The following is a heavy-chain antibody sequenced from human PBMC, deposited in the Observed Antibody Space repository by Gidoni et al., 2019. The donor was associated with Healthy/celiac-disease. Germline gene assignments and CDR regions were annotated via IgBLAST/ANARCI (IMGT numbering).Heavy chain of an antibody. V-gene: IGHV3-48*01. CDR2: ISSSSSTI. CDR1: GFTCSSYS. J-gene: IGHJ4*02. Sequence: EVQLVESGGGWVQPGGSLRLSCAASGFTCSSYSMNWVRQAPGKGLEWVSYISSSSSTIYYAASVKGRFTISRDNAKNSLYLQMNSLSAEDTAVYYCARVRGSSSWYGVDYWGQGTLVTVSS. D-gene: IGHD6-13*01. CDR3: ARVRGSSSWYGVDY.